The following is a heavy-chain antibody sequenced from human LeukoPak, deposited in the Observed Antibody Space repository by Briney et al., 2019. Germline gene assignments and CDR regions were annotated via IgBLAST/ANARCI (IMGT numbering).Heavy chain of an antibody. J-gene: IGHJ6*01. Sequence: GGSLRLSCAASGFTFSSYGMHWVRQAPGKGLEWVAVISYDGSNKYYADSVKGRFTISRDNSKNTLYLQMNSLRAEDTAVYYCAKDLSSSSPFGGMDVWGQGTTVTVSS. CDR2: ISYDGSNK. D-gene: IGHD6-13*01. CDR3: AKDLSSSSPFGGMDV. CDR1: GFTFSSYG. V-gene: IGHV3-30*18.